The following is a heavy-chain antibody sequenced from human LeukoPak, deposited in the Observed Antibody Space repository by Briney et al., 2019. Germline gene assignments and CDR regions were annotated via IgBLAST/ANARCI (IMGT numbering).Heavy chain of an antibody. CDR3: ASGRGLYSFYAFDI. CDR1: DSSISSYY. CDR2: IYYSGST. V-gene: IGHV4-59*01. Sequence: SETLSLTCTVSDSSISSYYWSWIPQPPGKGLEGMGYIYYSGSTDYNPALRRRVTISVDTSKRQFSLTLSSVTAADTAVYYCASGRGLYSFYAFDIWGQGTMVTVSS. D-gene: IGHD5-18*01. J-gene: IGHJ3*02.